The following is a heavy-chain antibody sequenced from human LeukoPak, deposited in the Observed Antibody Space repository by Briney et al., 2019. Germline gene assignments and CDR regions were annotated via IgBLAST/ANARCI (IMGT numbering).Heavy chain of an antibody. J-gene: IGHJ6*02. Sequence: GESLKISGKGSGYSFTSYWIGWVRPMTGKGLAWMGIIYPGDADARYSPSFQGQVTISADTATSTAYLQWSSLKASDTAMYYCARLRDGYNTPVDVWGQGTTVTVSS. CDR1: GYSFTSYW. CDR3: ARLRDGYNTPVDV. D-gene: IGHD5-24*01. CDR2: IYPGDADA. V-gene: IGHV5-51*01.